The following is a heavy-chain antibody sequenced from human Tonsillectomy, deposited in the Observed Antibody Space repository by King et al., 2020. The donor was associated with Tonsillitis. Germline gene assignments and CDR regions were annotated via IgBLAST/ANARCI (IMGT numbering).Heavy chain of an antibody. Sequence: VQLQESGPGLVKPSETLSLTCTVSGGSISSYYWSWIRQPPGKGLGWIGYIYYSGSTKYNPSLKSRVTISVDTSKNKFSLKLSSVTAADTAVYYCASSAAVAGSAGAFVYWGQGTLVTVSS. D-gene: IGHD6-19*01. CDR2: IYYSGST. J-gene: IGHJ4*02. CDR1: GGSISSYY. CDR3: ASSAAVAGSAGAFVY. V-gene: IGHV4-59*01.